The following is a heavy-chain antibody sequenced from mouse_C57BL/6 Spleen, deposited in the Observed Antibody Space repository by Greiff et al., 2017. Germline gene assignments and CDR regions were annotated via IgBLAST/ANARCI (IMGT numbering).Heavy chain of an antibody. D-gene: IGHD2-14*01. J-gene: IGHJ3*01. V-gene: IGHV1-81*01. CDR3: ARGEYDVPWFAY. CDR2: IYPRSGNT. Sequence: SGAELARPGASVKLSCKASGYTFTSYGISWVKQRTGQGLEWIGEIYPRSGNTYYNEKFKGKATLTADKSSSTAYMELRSLTSEDSAVYFCARGEYDVPWFAYWGQGTLVTVSA. CDR1: GYTFTSYG.